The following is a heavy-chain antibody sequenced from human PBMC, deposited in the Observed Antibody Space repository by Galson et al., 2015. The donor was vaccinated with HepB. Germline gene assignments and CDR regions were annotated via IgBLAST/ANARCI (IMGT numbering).Heavy chain of an antibody. CDR2: IIPIFGTA. J-gene: IGHJ6*02. CDR3: ARRLITIFGVVIIPGYYYYGMDV. V-gene: IGHV1-69*01. Sequence: SCAASGGTFSSYAISWVRQAPGQGLEWMGGIIPIFGTANYAQKFQGRVTITADESTSTAYMELSSLRSEDTAVYYCARRLITIFGVVIIPGYYYYGMDVWGQGTTVTVSS. D-gene: IGHD3-3*01. CDR1: GGTFSSYA.